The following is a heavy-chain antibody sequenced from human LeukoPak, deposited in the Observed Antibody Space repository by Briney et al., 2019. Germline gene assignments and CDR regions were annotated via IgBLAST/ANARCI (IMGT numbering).Heavy chain of an antibody. CDR2: ISSSSSTI. J-gene: IGHJ5*02. CDR1: GFPFSSYS. Sequence: GSLSLSCAASGFPFSSYSMNWVRQAPGKGLEWVSYISSSSSTIYYADSVKGRFTISRDNAKNSLYLQMNSLRDEDTAVYYRARYRYSNYAGCWFDPRGQGTLVTVSS. CDR3: ARYRYSNYAGCWFDP. V-gene: IGHV3-48*02. D-gene: IGHD4-11*01.